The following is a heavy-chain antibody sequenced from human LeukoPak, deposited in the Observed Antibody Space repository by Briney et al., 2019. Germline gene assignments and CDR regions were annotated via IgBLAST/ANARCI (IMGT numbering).Heavy chain of an antibody. D-gene: IGHD2-8*01. Sequence: ASVKVSCKASGYTFTSYGISWVRQAPGQGLEWMGWISAYNGNTNYAQKFQGRVTMTRDTSISTAYMELSRLRSDDTAVYYCAREKGAGDIVLSGGYNFGYWGQGTLVTVSS. CDR2: ISAYNGNT. J-gene: IGHJ4*02. V-gene: IGHV1-18*01. CDR3: AREKGAGDIVLSGGYNFGY. CDR1: GYTFTSYG.